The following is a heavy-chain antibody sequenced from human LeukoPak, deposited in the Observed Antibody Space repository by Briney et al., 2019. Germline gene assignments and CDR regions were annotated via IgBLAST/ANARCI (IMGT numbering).Heavy chain of an antibody. Sequence: SETLSLTCAVYGGSFSGYYWSWMPHAPGKGLEWIGEMNHSGNNKQNPFLKSRVTISVNTTKNQFSLKLSSVTAADSAVYYCTRGAEQLSSYGMDVWGKGTTVTVSS. CDR3: TRGAEQLSSYGMDV. V-gene: IGHV4-34*01. CDR2: MNHSGNN. D-gene: IGHD5-18*01. CDR1: GGSFSGYY. J-gene: IGHJ6*04.